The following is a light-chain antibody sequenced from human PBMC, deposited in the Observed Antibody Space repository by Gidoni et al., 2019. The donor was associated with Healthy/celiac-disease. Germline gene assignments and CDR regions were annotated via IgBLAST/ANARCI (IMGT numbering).Light chain of an antibody. CDR3: QQRSNWPPS. CDR1: QSVSSY. V-gene: IGKV3-11*01. J-gene: IGKJ2*01. CDR2: DAS. Sequence: EIVLTQSPATLSLSPGERATLSCRASQSVSSYLAWYQQKPGQAPRILLYDASNRATGIPARFSGSGSGTDFTLTISSLEPEDFAVYYCQQRSNWPPSFGQGTKLEIK.